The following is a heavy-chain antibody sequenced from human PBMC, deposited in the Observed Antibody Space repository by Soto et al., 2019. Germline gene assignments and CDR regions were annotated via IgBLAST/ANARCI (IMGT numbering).Heavy chain of an antibody. CDR2: IYPGDSDT. CDR3: ARQRVYSGYDYYYFGMDV. CDR1: GYSFTSYW. D-gene: IGHD5-12*01. V-gene: IGHV5-51*01. J-gene: IGHJ6*04. Sequence: PGESLKISCKGSGYSFTSYWIGWVRQMPGKGLEWMGIIYPGDSDTRYSPSFQGQVTISADKSISTAYLQWSSLKASDTAMYYCARQRVYSGYDYYYFGMDVWGKGTTVTVSS.